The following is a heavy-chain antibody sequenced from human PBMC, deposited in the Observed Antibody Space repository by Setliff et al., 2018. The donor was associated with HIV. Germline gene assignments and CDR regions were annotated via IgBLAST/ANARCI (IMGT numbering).Heavy chain of an antibody. Sequence: PGGSLRLSCAASGFTFDDYAMHWVRQTPGKGLEWVSGISWKSGRTGYADSVKGRFTISRDNAKNSLYLQMNSLRAEETALYYCARDHVLQFLEWLPRSYYYYYMDVRGKGTTVTVSS. V-gene: IGHV3-9*01. CDR3: ARDHVLQFLEWLPRSYYYYYMDV. J-gene: IGHJ6*03. CDR1: GFTFDDYA. D-gene: IGHD3-3*01. CDR2: ISWKSGRT.